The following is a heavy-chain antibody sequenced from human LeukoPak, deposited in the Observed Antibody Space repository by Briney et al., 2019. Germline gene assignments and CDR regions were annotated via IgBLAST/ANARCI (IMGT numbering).Heavy chain of an antibody. CDR3: ASGREYYYGSGPMDV. Sequence: SETLSLTCTVSGGSISSYYWSWIRQPAGKGLEWIGRIYTSGSTNYNPSLKSRVTVSVDTSKNQFSLKLSSVTAADTAVYYCASGREYYYGSGPMDVWGKGTTVTISS. CDR2: IYTSGST. D-gene: IGHD3-10*01. CDR1: GGSISSYY. J-gene: IGHJ6*03. V-gene: IGHV4-4*07.